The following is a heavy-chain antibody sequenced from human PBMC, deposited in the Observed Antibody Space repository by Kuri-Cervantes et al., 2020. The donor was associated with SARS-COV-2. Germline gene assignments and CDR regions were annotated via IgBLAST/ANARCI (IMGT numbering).Heavy chain of an antibody. CDR1: GFTFSSYA. CDR3: ARVGYDILTGCYVSAFDV. J-gene: IGHJ6*02. Sequence: GESLKISCAASGFTFSSYAMHWVRQAPGKGLEWVAVVWHDGSNIKYSGSVKGRFIISRDNSKNTLFLQMNSLRVDDTAVYYCARVGYDILTGCYVSAFDVWGQGTTVTVSS. D-gene: IGHD3-9*01. CDR2: VWHDGSNI. V-gene: IGHV3-33*08.